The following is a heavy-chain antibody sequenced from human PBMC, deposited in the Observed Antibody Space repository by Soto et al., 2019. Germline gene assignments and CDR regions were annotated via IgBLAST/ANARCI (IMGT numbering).Heavy chain of an antibody. D-gene: IGHD3-10*01. CDR2: ISWNSGSI. CDR3: ASSVAPSYYYYYMDV. CDR1: GFTFDDYA. V-gene: IGHV3-9*01. J-gene: IGHJ6*03. Sequence: GGSLRLSCAASGFTFDDYAMHWVRQAPGKGLEWVSGISWNSGSIGYADSVKGRFTISRDNAKNSLYLQMNSLRAEDTALYYCASSVAPSYYYYYMDVWGKGTTVTVSS.